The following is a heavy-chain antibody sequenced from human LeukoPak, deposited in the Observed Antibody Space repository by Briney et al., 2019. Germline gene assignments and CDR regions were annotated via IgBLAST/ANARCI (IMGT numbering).Heavy chain of an antibody. CDR1: GFTFSSYA. CDR3: ARAYYDSSGYPFGPLDY. D-gene: IGHD3-22*01. J-gene: IGHJ4*02. V-gene: IGHV3-30-3*01. Sequence: GRSLRLSCAASGFTFSSYAMHWVRQAPGKGLEWVAVISYDGSNKYYADSVKGRFTISRDNSKNTLYLQMNSLRAEDTAVYYCARAYYDSSGYPFGPLDYWGQGTLVTVSS. CDR2: ISYDGSNK.